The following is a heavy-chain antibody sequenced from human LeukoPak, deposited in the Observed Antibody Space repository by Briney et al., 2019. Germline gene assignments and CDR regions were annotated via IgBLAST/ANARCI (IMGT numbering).Heavy chain of an antibody. J-gene: IGHJ4*02. D-gene: IGHD3-22*01. V-gene: IGHV1-2*02. Sequence: ASVKVSRKASGYTFTGYYMHWVRQAPGQGLEWMGWINPNSGGTNYAQKFQGRVTMTRDTSISTAYMELSRLRSDDTAVYYCARGSDYYDSSGYFLGLSLWGQGTLVTVSS. CDR1: GYTFTGYY. CDR3: ARGSDYYDSSGYFLGLSL. CDR2: INPNSGGT.